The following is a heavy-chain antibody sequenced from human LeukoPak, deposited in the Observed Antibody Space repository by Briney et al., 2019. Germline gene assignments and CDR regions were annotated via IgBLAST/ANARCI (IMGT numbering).Heavy chain of an antibody. V-gene: IGHV3-11*04. Sequence: GGSLRLSCVVSGFTFSDYYMSWIRQAPGKGLEWVSYISSDNTTAYYADSVKGRFAVSRDNAKDSLYLQMNSLRAEDTAVYYCARPLGSCFDYWGQGTLVTVSS. CDR1: GFTFSDYY. J-gene: IGHJ4*02. D-gene: IGHD6-13*01. CDR2: ISSDNTTA. CDR3: ARPLGSCFDY.